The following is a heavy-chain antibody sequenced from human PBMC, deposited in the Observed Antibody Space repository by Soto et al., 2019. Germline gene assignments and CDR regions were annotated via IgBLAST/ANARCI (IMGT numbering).Heavy chain of an antibody. Sequence: QMQLVQSGAEVKKTGSSMKVSCKGSGNTFTYVYLHWVRQAPGQALEWMGWITPFNGNTKYAQKFQDRVTVIGDKSLNTAYMELSSLRSDATAMFYCASGRYDASGYFDYWGQGTLVTVSS. V-gene: IGHV1-45*02. CDR2: ITPFNGNT. CDR3: ASGRYDASGYFDY. J-gene: IGHJ4*02. D-gene: IGHD3-22*01. CDR1: GNTFTYVY.